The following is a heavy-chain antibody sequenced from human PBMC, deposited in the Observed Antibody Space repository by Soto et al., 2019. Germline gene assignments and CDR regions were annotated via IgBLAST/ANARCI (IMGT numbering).Heavy chain of an antibody. CDR3: ARFTPDLLHSNLWSGYDLSYFDY. D-gene: IGHD5-12*01. CDR2: IHYGGST. V-gene: IGHV4-39*02. Sequence: QLQLRASGPGLVKPSETLSLTCSVSGGSISSSTYYWAWIRQPPGKGLEWIATIHYGGSTYYNPARKRRGTASMETAENDCSRNLTSVNASDTAIYYCARFTPDLLHSNLWSGYDLSYFDYWGQGTLVIGSA. CDR1: GGSISSSTYY. J-gene: IGHJ4*02.